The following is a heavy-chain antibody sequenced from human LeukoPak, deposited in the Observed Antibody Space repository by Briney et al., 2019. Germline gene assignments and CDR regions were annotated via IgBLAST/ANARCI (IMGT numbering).Heavy chain of an antibody. Sequence: SETLSLTCTVSGGSISSYYWSWIRQPPGKGLEWIGYIYYSGSTNYNPSLKSRVTISVDTSKNQFSLKRSSVTAADTAVYYCAVIRGDPWFDPWAQGTLVTVSS. CDR1: GGSISSYY. CDR3: AVIRGDPWFDP. V-gene: IGHV4-59*08. J-gene: IGHJ5*02. D-gene: IGHD2-21*01. CDR2: IYYSGST.